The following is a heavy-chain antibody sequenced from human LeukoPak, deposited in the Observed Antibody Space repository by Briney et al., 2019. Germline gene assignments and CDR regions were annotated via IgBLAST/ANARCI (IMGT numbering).Heavy chain of an antibody. J-gene: IGHJ4*02. D-gene: IGHD4-17*01. V-gene: IGHV1-2*02. CDR1: GYTFTGYY. CDR2: INPNSGGT. Sequence: ASVKVSCMASGYTFTGYYMHWVRQAPGQGLEWMGWINPNSGGTNYAQKFQGRVTMTRDTSISTAYMELSRLRSDDTAVYYCARGLDYGDYYFDYWGQGTLVTVSS. CDR3: ARGLDYGDYYFDY.